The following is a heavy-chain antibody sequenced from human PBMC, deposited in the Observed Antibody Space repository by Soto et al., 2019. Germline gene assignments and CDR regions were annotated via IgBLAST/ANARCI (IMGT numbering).Heavy chain of an antibody. D-gene: IGHD4-4*01. V-gene: IGHV3-30*18. J-gene: IGHJ6*02. CDR2: ISYDGSNK. Sequence: GGSLRLSCAASGFTFSSYGMHWVRQAPGKGLEWVAVISYDGSNKYYADSVKGRFTISRDNFKNTLYLQMNSLRAEDTAVYYCAKDLSNYYGMDVWGQGTTVTVSS. CDR1: GFTFSSYG. CDR3: AKDLSNYYGMDV.